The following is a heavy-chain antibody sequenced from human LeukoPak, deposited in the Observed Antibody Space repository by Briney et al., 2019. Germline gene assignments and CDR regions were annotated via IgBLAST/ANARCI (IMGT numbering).Heavy chain of an antibody. J-gene: IGHJ4*02. Sequence: SETLSLTCTVSGGSISSYHWNWIRQPPGKGLEWIGYISYSGSTNYNPSLKSRVTISVDTAKNHFSLRLSSVTAADTAIYYCARRPGILSLDYWGQGTLVTVSS. CDR2: ISYSGST. CDR1: GGSISSYH. V-gene: IGHV4-59*08. CDR3: ARRPGILSLDY. D-gene: IGHD3-10*01.